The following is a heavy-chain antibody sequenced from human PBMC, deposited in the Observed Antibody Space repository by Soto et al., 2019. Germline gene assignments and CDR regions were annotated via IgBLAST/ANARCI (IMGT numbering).Heavy chain of an antibody. J-gene: IGHJ6*02. Sequence: VASVKVSCKASGGTFSSYAISWVRQAPGQGLEWMGGIIPIFGTDKYAQKFQGRVTITADESTSTAYMELTSLRSEDTAAYYCARDGSSYGPYSYYGMNVWGQGTTVTVSS. CDR2: IIPIFGTD. CDR3: ARDGSSYGPYSYYGMNV. V-gene: IGHV1-69*13. D-gene: IGHD5-18*01. CDR1: GGTFSSYA.